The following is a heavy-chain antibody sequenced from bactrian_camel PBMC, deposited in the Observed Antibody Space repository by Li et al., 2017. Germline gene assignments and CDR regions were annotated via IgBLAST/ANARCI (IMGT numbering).Heavy chain of an antibody. V-gene: IGHV3S55*01. CDR1: GRTYFNWV. J-gene: IGHJ4*01. Sequence: HVQLVESGGGSVQAGGSLRLACEGSGRTYFNWVMGWFRQAPGKEREEVARISTVDSPAYADAVKGRFTISKDNGKNTLYLQMNSLKVEDTAMYYCATCSDPFFGQGTQVTVS. CDR2: ISTVDSP. D-gene: IGHD3*01.